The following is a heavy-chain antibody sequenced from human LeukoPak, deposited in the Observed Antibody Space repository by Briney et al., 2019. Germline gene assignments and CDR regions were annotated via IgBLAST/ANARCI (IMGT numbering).Heavy chain of an antibody. V-gene: IGHV3-15*01. Sequence: GGSLRLSCAASGFTFSNAWMSWVRQAPGKGLEWVGRIKSKTDGGTTDYAAPVKGRFTISRDDSKNTLYLQMNSLTTEDTAVYYCARGGDFGVPAPLGIDAFDFWGQGTMVTVSS. CDR1: GFTFSNAW. CDR2: IKSKTDGGTT. CDR3: ARGGDFGVPAPLGIDAFDF. D-gene: IGHD2-2*01. J-gene: IGHJ3*01.